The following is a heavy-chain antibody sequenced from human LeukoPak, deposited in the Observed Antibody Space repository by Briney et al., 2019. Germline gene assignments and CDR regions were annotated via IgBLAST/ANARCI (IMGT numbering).Heavy chain of an antibody. V-gene: IGHV3-74*01. CDR3: ARRGPETVATIDY. CDR1: GFTFSSYG. Sequence: PGGSLRLSCAASGFTFSSYGMSWVRQGPGKGLVWVSRINGDGSITAYADSVKGRFTISRDSAKNTLYLQMNSLRPGDTGVYYCARRGPETVATIDYWGQGTPVTVSS. CDR2: INGDGSIT. J-gene: IGHJ4*02. D-gene: IGHD5-12*01.